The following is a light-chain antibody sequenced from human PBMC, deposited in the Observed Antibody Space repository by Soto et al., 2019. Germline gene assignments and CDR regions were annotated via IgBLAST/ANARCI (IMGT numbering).Light chain of an antibody. CDR3: SSYTSSSAVV. CDR2: DVT. V-gene: IGLV2-14*03. J-gene: IGLJ2*01. Sequence: QSALTQPASVSGSPGQSITISCTGTSSDVGGYNYVAWYQQHPGKAPKLMIYDVTNRPSWVSYRFSGSKSGNTASLTISGLQADDEADYYCSSYTSSSAVVFGGGTQLTVL. CDR1: SSDVGGYNY.